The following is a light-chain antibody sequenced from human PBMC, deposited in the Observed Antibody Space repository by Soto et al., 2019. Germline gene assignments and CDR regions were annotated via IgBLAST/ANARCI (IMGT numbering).Light chain of an antibody. CDR2: EAS. J-gene: IGKJ3*01. V-gene: IGKV1-33*01. CDR1: QDISNY. Sequence: DIQMTQSPSSLSASVGDRVTITCQASQDISNYLNWYQQKPGKAPKLLIYEASDLETGVPSRFSGSGSGTDFTFTISSLQPEDIATYYCLRYDNLPLSPPLEFTFGPGTKVDIK. CDR3: LRYDNLPLSPPLEFT.